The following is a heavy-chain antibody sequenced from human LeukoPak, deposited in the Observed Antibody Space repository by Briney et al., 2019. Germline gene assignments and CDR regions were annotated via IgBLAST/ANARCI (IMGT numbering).Heavy chain of an antibody. Sequence: ASVKVSCKASGYTFTSYGISWVRQAPGQGLEWMGWMNPNSGNTGYAQKFQGRVTITRNTSISTAYMELSSLRSEDTAVYYCARGRGPDSSGYWIYFDYWGQGTLVTVSS. CDR1: GYTFTSYG. J-gene: IGHJ4*02. CDR3: ARGRGPDSSGYWIYFDY. CDR2: MNPNSGNT. V-gene: IGHV1-8*03. D-gene: IGHD3-22*01.